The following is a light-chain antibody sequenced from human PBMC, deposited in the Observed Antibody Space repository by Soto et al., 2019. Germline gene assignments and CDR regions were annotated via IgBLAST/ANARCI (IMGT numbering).Light chain of an antibody. CDR1: QNINND. Sequence: DIPMTQSPSSLSASVGDRVTITCQASQNINNDLNWYQQKPGKAPKLLIYDASSLEDGVPSRFSGGGSGTDFTLIIRSLQPEDLATYYCQQYESLPYTFGQGTQLEIK. V-gene: IGKV1-33*01. CDR3: QQYESLPYT. CDR2: DAS. J-gene: IGKJ2*01.